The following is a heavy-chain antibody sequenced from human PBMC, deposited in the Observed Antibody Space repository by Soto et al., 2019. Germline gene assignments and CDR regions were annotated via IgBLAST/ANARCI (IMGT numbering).Heavy chain of an antibody. Sequence: PGGSLRLSCAASGFTFDDYAMHWVRQAPGKGLEWVSGISWNSGSIGYADSVKGRFTISRDNAKNSLYLQMNSLRAEDTAVYYCARCSSTSCSLAPFDYWGQGTLVTVSS. CDR1: GFTFDDYA. CDR3: ARCSSTSCSLAPFDY. CDR2: ISWNSGSI. J-gene: IGHJ4*02. D-gene: IGHD2-2*01. V-gene: IGHV3-9*01.